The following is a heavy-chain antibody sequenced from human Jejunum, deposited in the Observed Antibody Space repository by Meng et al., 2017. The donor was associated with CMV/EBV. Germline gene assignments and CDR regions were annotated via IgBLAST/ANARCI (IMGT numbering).Heavy chain of an antibody. Sequence: VSGGSFSGYYWTWIRQSPGKGLEWIGEIKHGGSTKYNPSLKSRVTMLVDTSKEQVSLKVTSMTAADTALYYCARSYGSGSSRFDPWGQGTLVTVSS. V-gene: IGHV4-34*01. D-gene: IGHD3-10*01. CDR1: GGSFSGYY. CDR2: IKHGGST. CDR3: ARSYGSGSSRFDP. J-gene: IGHJ5*02.